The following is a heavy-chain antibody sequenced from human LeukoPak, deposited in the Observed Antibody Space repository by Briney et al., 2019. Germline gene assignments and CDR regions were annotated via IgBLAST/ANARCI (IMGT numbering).Heavy chain of an antibody. CDR1: GFTFSTYG. CDR2: IRYDGSNK. Sequence: GGSLRLSCAASGFTFSTYGMDWVRQAPGKGLEWVAYIRYDGSNKNYADSVKGRFTISRDNSKNTLYLQMSSLRAEDTAVYYCAKVVTGYCSTTSCPFDSWGQGTPVTVSS. J-gene: IGHJ4*02. CDR3: AKVVTGYCSTTSCPFDS. V-gene: IGHV3-30*02. D-gene: IGHD2-2*01.